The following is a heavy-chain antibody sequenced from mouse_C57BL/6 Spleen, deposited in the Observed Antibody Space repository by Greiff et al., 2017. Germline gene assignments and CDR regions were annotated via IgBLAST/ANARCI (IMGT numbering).Heavy chain of an antibody. D-gene: IGHD1-1*01. CDR3: AIITTVVADYYAMDY. J-gene: IGHJ4*01. CDR2: IYPGSGST. V-gene: IGHV1-55*01. Sequence: QVQLQQPGAELVKPGASVKMSCQASGYTFTSYWITWVKQRPGQGLEWIGDIYPGSGSTNYNEKFKSKATLTVDTSSSTAYMQLSSLTSEDSAVYYCAIITTVVADYYAMDYWGQGTSVTVSS. CDR1: GYTFTSYW.